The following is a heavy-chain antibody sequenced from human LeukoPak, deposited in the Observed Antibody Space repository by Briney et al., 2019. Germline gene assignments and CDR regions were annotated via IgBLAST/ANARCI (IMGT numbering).Heavy chain of an antibody. CDR2: IWYDGSNK. J-gene: IGHJ4*02. CDR3: ARGDYGDYEYYFDY. V-gene: IGHV3-33*01. CDR1: GFTFSSYG. D-gene: IGHD4-17*01. Sequence: GALSLSCAASGFTFSSYGMHWVRQAPGKGLEWVAVIWYDGSNKYYADSVKGRFTISRDNSKNTLYLQMNSLRAEDTAVYCCARGDYGDYEYYFDYWGQGTLVTVSS.